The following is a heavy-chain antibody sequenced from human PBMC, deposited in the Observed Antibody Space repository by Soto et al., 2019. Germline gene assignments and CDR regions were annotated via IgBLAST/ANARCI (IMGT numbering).Heavy chain of an antibody. CDR3: ARRGSGSYSDY. V-gene: IGHV3-23*01. CDR2: ISGSGGST. Sequence: EVQLLESGGGLVQPGGSLRLSCAASGFTFSSYAMRWVRQAPGKGLEWVSAISGSGGSTYYADSVKGRFTISRDNSKNTLYLQMNSLRGEDTAVSYCARRGSGSYSDYWGQGTLVTVSS. CDR1: GFTFSSYA. D-gene: IGHD1-26*01. J-gene: IGHJ4*02.